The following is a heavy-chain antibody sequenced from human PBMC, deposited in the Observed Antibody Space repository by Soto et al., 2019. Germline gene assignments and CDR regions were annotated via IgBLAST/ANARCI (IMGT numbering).Heavy chain of an antibody. CDR2: ISHLEST. D-gene: IGHD5-12*01. CDR1: GASISYGGFS. J-gene: IGHJ4*02. V-gene: IGHV4-30-2*06. Sequence: QLQLQESGSGLVKTSETLSLTCTVSGASISYGGFSWSWIRQSPGKGLEWIGYISHLESTYFHPSFKSRRTMSIDRTRNQFALKLSSVTAADRAVYYCARGGGYDSFDYWGQGVLVTVSS. CDR3: ARGGGYDSFDY.